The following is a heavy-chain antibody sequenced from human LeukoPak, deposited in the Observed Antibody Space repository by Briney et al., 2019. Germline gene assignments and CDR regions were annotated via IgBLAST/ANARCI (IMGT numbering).Heavy chain of an antibody. Sequence: ASVKVSCKASGYTFTSYGISWVRQAPGQGLEWMGWISAYNGNTNYAQKLQGRVTMTTDTSTSTAYMELRSLRSDDTAVYYCAREYYYDSSGYGYAFDIWGQGTMVTVSS. CDR2: ISAYNGNT. V-gene: IGHV1-18*01. CDR3: AREYYYDSSGYGYAFDI. D-gene: IGHD3-22*01. CDR1: GYTFTSYG. J-gene: IGHJ3*02.